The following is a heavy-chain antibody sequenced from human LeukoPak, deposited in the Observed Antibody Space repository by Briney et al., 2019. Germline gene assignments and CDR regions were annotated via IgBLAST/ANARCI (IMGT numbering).Heavy chain of an antibody. V-gene: IGHV4-30-2*06. Sequence: SETLSLTCTVSNDSIASGPYYWSWIRQSPGKGLEWIGYIWQNGYTYYSPSLMGRVSISVDKSKNHFSLRLASVSAADTAVYFCARGGPAATLGGDSFDLWGQGTMVTVSS. CDR3: ARGGPAATLGGDSFDL. D-gene: IGHD2-15*01. CDR1: NDSIASGPYY. CDR2: IWQNGYT. J-gene: IGHJ3*01.